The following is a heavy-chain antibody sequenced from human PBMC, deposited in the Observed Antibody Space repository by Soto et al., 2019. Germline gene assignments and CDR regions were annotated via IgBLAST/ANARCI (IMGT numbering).Heavy chain of an antibody. D-gene: IGHD3-22*01. Sequence: GGSLRLSCAASGFTLSRHTMNWVRQAPGKGLEWVSFIGSRTSDIYYADSVKGRFTISRDNAKNSLYLDLTTLTAEDTAVYFRLRDYYDTSGYPNTFDMWGQGTLVTVSS. V-gene: IGHV3-21*01. CDR3: LRDYYDTSGYPNTFDM. J-gene: IGHJ3*02. CDR1: GFTLSRHT. CDR2: IGSRTSDI.